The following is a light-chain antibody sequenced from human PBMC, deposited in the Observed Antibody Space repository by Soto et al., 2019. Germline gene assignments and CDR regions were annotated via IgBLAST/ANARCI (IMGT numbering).Light chain of an antibody. Sequence: EIVLTQSPGTLSLSPGERATLSCRASQSVSSSYLAWYQQKPGQAPRLLIYGAYTRATGIQDRFSGSESRTHYPLTISRLEPEDFAVYYCQQYGSSPLTFGPGTKVDIK. CDR2: GAY. CDR3: QQYGSSPLT. V-gene: IGKV3-20*01. CDR1: QSVSSSY. J-gene: IGKJ3*01.